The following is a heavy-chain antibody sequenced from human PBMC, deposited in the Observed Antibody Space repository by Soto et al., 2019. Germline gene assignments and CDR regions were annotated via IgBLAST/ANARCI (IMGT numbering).Heavy chain of an antibody. CDR2: ISSSGSTI. D-gene: IGHD4-4*01. J-gene: IGHJ6*02. Sequence: GGSLRLSCAASGFTFSDYYMNWIRQAPGKGLEWVSYISSSGSTIYYAESTRFTISRDNAKNALYLEINSLRVEDTAVYYCARSGYSTYGPSYYYGMDLWGQGTTVTVSS. CDR3: ARSGYSTYGPSYYYGMDL. V-gene: IGHV3-11*01. CDR1: GFTFSDYY.